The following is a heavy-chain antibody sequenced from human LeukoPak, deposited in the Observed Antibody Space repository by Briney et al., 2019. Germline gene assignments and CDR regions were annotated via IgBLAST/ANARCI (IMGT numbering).Heavy chain of an antibody. CDR2: ICSGGST. D-gene: IGHD5-18*01. CDR3: ASASGGYSYGDYYFDY. CDR1: GFTVSSNY. V-gene: IGHV3-53*01. Sequence: GGSLRLSCAASGFTVSSNYMSWVRQAPGKGLEWVSVICSGGSTYYADSVKGRFTISRDNSKNTLYLQMNSLRAEDTAVYYCASASGGYSYGDYYFDYWGQGTLVTVSS. J-gene: IGHJ4*02.